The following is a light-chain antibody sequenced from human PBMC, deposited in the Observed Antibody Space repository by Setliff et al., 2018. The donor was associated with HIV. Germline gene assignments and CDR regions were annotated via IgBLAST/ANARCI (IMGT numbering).Light chain of an antibody. J-gene: IGLJ1*01. CDR3: SSYASSSTLYV. CDR1: SSDVGGYNY. CDR2: EVS. V-gene: IGLV2-14*01. Sequence: QSALAQPASVSGSPGQSITISCTGTSSDVGGYNYVSWYQQHPGKAPQLMIYEVSNRPSGVSNRFSGSKSGNTAPLTISGLQAEDEADYYCSSYASSSTLYVFGTGTKVTVL.